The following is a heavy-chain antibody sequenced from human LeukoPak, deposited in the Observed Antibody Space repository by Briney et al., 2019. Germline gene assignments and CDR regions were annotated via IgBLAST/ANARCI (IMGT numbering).Heavy chain of an antibody. D-gene: IGHD6-19*01. Sequence: SVKVSCKASGGTFSSYAISWVRQAPGQGPEWMGRIIPIFGIANYAQKFQGRVTITADKSTSTAYMELSSLRSEDTAVYYCARDLGLGYSSGWYYFDYWGQGTLVTVSS. CDR2: IIPIFGIA. CDR3: ARDLGLGYSSGWYYFDY. V-gene: IGHV1-69*04. CDR1: GGTFSSYA. J-gene: IGHJ4*02.